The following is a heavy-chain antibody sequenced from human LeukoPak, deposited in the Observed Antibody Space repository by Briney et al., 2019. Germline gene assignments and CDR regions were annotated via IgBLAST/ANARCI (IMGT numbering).Heavy chain of an antibody. V-gene: IGHV3-21*01. Sequence: PGGSLRLSCAASGFTFDDYGMSWVRQAPGKGLEWVSSISSSSSYIYYADSVKGRFTISRDNAKNSLYLQMNSLRAEDTAVYYCARDEGGSSFTNYYYCYYMDVWGKGTTVTVSS. D-gene: IGHD6-6*01. CDR1: GFTFDDYG. CDR2: ISSSSSYI. J-gene: IGHJ6*03. CDR3: ARDEGGSSFTNYYYCYYMDV.